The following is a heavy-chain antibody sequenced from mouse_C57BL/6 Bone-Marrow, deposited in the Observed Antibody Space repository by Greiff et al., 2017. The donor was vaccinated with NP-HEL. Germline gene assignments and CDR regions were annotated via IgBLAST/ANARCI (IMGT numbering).Heavy chain of an antibody. D-gene: IGHD1-1*01. CDR2: IDPSDSYT. V-gene: IGHV1-69*01. CDR3: AREGVITTIFDY. J-gene: IGHJ2*01. CDR1: GYTFTSYW. Sequence: QVQLQQPGAELVMPGASVKLSCKASGYTFTSYWMHWVKQRPGQGLEWIGEIDPSDSYTNYNQKSKGKSPLTVDKSSSTAYMQLSSLTSEDSAVYYCAREGVITTIFDYWGQGTTLTVSS.